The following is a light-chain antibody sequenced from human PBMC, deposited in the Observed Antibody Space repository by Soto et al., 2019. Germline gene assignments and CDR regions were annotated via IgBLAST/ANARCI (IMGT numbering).Light chain of an antibody. J-gene: IGKJ4*01. V-gene: IGKV3-15*01. Sequence: ERVMTQFPATLSVSPGAKATLSCRASQTVSNNLAWYQQKPGQAPRLLIYFASTRATGVPARFSGSGSRTEFTLTISNLQSEDSAVYYGQHYNEWPLTFGGGTKLETK. CDR2: FAS. CDR3: QHYNEWPLT. CDR1: QTVSNN.